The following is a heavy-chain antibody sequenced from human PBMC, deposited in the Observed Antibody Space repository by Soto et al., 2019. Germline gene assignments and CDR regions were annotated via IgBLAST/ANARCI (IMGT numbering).Heavy chain of an antibody. V-gene: IGHV4-30-4*01. CDR2: VYHSGSA. D-gene: IGHD3-10*01. J-gene: IGHJ4*02. CDR3: ARGREGDMVRTYPSVVDF. Sequence: QVQLQESGPGLVEASKTLSLTCTVSGASINSGNYYCTWIRQTPGRGLEWIGYVYHSGSAYYNPSLNSCLTISVDTSRNLFSLKLNSVTAADTAVYYGARGREGDMVRTYPSVVDFWGQGNLVTVSS. CDR1: GASINSGNYY.